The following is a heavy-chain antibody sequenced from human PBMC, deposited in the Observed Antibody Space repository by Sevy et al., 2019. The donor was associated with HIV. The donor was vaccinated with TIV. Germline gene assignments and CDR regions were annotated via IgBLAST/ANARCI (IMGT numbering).Heavy chain of an antibody. D-gene: IGHD6-19*01. J-gene: IGHJ4*02. CDR2: ISGSGTRT. V-gene: IGHV3-23*01. Sequence: GGSLRLSCAVSGFSFDSYGMTWVRQAPGKGLEWVSAISGSGTRTYYADSVKGRFTISRDTSNNTVYLQVGSLRADDTAVYYCARRLSSAWYFDFWGQGTLVTVSS. CDR3: ARRLSSAWYFDF. CDR1: GFSFDSYG.